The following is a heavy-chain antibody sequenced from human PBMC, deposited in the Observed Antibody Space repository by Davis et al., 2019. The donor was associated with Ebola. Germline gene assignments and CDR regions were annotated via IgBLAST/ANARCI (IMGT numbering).Heavy chain of an antibody. J-gene: IGHJ4*02. CDR1: GGSFSGYY. CDR2: IKHSGST. V-gene: IGHV4-34*01. CDR3: ARRGYSYGYRFRFDY. D-gene: IGHD5-18*01. Sequence: SETLSPTCPVYGGSFSGYYWSWTRQPPGKGLEWIGEIKHSGSTSYNPSHKSRVTISVDTSKNQFSLKLSSVTAADTAVYYCARRGYSYGYRFRFDYWGQGTLVTVSS.